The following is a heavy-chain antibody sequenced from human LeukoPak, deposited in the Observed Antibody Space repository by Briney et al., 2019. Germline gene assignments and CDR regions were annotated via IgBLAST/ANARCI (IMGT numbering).Heavy chain of an antibody. CDR2: ITTYNGNT. D-gene: IGHD1-14*01. CDR1: GYTFTSYG. Sequence: ASAKVSCKASGYTFTSYGVSWVRQAPGQGLEWMGWITTYNGNTNYAQKLQGRVTMTTDTSTSTAYMELRSLRSDDTAVYYCARGYLHYYYMDVWGKGTTVTISS. CDR3: ARGYLHYYYMDV. V-gene: IGHV1-18*01. J-gene: IGHJ6*03.